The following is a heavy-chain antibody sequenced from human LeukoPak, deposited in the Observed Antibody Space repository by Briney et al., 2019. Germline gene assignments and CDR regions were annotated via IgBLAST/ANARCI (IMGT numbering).Heavy chain of an antibody. J-gene: IGHJ4*02. CDR3: AKRVSGWYLVDY. D-gene: IGHD6-19*01. V-gene: IGHV3-23*01. CDR2: ITGSGGST. Sequence: GGPLRLSCAASGFTFSAYAMSWARQAPGKGLEWVSAITGSGGSTYYADSVKGRFTISRDNSKNTLYLRMNSLRAEDTAVYYCAKRVSGWYLVDYWGQGTLVTVSS. CDR1: GFTFSAYA.